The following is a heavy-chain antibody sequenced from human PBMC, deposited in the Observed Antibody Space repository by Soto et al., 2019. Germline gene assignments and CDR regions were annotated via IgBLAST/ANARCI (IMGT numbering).Heavy chain of an antibody. D-gene: IGHD6-13*01. V-gene: IGHV1-69*02. CDR1: GGTFSSNI. J-gene: IGHJ3*02. Sequence: QVQLVQSGAEVKKPGSSVKVSCKASGGTFSSNIISWVRQAPGQGLEWMGRIIPTVGMANYAQKFQGRVTISADKFTNTAYRELSSLRSEDSAVCFCASRVVGYSSSWSTFDIWGQGTMVIVSS. CDR2: IIPTVGMA. CDR3: ASRVVGYSSSWSTFDI.